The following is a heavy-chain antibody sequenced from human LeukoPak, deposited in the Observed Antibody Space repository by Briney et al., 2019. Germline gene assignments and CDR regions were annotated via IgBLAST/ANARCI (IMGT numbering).Heavy chain of an antibody. CDR3: ARLPCSGSSHPGDY. CDR1: GGSISSNIYY. V-gene: IGHV4-39*01. CDR2: IYYTGNT. D-gene: IGHD1-26*01. J-gene: IGHJ4*02. Sequence: SETLSLPWTVFGGSISSNIYYWGWIRPPQGTGLEWPGSIYYTGNTYYNPSRKSRVTISVDTSKNPFSLKVNSVTAADTAVYYCARLPCSGSSHPGDYWGQGTLVTVSS.